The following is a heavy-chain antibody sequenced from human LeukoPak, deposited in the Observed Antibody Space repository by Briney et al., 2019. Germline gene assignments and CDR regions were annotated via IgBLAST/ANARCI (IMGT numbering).Heavy chain of an antibody. V-gene: IGHV4-31*03. CDR1: GGSISSGGYY. CDR3: ARCSAPTGDFDY. J-gene: IGHJ4*02. D-gene: IGHD2-15*01. Sequence: SETLSLTCTVSGGSISSGGYYWSWIRQHPGKGLEWIGYIYYSGSTYYNPSLKSRVTISVDTSKNQFSLKLSSVTAADTAVYYCARCSAPTGDFDYWGQGTLVTVSS. CDR2: IYYSGST.